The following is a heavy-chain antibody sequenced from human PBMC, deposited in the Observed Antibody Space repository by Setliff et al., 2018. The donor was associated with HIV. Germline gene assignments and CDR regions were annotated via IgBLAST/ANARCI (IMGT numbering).Heavy chain of an antibody. J-gene: IGHJ4*02. CDR1: GDSFTNYG. Sequence: GASVKVSCKAFGDSFTNYGFGWVRQAPGQGLEWLGGIVPLIDTASNAQKFQGRVTMTQDTSTDTAYMDLSSLISDDTAVYYCAPVPYNSVWIFFDYWGQGTLVTVSS. D-gene: IGHD6-19*01. CDR3: APVPYNSVWIFFDY. CDR2: IVPLIDTA. V-gene: IGHV1-69*06.